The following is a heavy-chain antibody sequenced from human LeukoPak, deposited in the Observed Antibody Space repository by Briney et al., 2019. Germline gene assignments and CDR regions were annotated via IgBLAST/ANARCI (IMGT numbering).Heavy chain of an antibody. CDR1: GFTVSSNY. J-gene: IGHJ3*02. V-gene: IGHV3-53*01. Sequence: GGSLRLSCAASGFTVSSNYMSWVRQAPGKGLEWVSVIYSGGSAYYADSVKGRFTISRDNSKNTLYLQMNSLRAEDTAVYYCARDLGGPRHYDSSGYADAFDIWGQGTMVTVSS. D-gene: IGHD3-22*01. CDR2: IYSGGSA. CDR3: ARDLGGPRHYDSSGYADAFDI.